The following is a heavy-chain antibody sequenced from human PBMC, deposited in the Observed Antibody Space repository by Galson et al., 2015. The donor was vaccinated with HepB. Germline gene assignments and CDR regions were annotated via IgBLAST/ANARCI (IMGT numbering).Heavy chain of an antibody. Sequence: QSGAEVKKPGDSLKISCKGSGYSFTSYGISWVRQAPGQGLEWMGWISAYNGNTNYAQKLQGRVTMTTDTSTSTAYMELRSLRSDDTAVYYCARSRKGDDAFDIWGQGTMVTVSS. V-gene: IGHV1-18*01. CDR2: ISAYNGNT. D-gene: IGHD3-10*01. CDR1: GYSFTSYG. J-gene: IGHJ3*02. CDR3: ARSRKGDDAFDI.